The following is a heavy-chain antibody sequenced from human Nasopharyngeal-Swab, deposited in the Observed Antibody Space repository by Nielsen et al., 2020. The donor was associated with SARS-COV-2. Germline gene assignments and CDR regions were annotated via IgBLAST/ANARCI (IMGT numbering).Heavy chain of an antibody. CDR3: ARARGAYGDYYYYYYTDV. CDR2: TYYRSKWYN. CDR1: GDRVSSSSAA. V-gene: IGHV6-1*01. D-gene: IGHD4-17*01. J-gene: IGHJ6*03. Sequence: SPTLSLTCAISGDRVSSSSAAWNWIRQSPSRGLEWLGRTYYRSKWYNDYAVSVKSRITINPDTSKNQFSLHLNSVTPEDTAVYYCARARGAYGDYYYYYYTDVWGKGTTVTVSS.